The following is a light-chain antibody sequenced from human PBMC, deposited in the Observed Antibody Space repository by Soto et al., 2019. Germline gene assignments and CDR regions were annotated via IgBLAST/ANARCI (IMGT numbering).Light chain of an antibody. CDR2: KAS. CDR3: QQYNTYSWT. CDR1: QSISNR. V-gene: IGKV1-5*03. Sequence: DIQMTQFPSTLSASVGDRVTITCRASQSISNRLAWFQQKSGEAPNILIHKASSLESGVPSRFSGSGSGTEFTLTISSLQPDDLATYYCQQYNTYSWTFGQGTKV. J-gene: IGKJ1*01.